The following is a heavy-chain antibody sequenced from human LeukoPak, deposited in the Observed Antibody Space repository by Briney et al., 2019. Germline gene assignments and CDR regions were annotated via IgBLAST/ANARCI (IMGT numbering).Heavy chain of an antibody. CDR1: GFTFSTYA. CDR3: AKGDYGDYSYFDY. D-gene: IGHD4-17*01. V-gene: IGHV3-23*01. J-gene: IGHJ4*02. Sequence: PGGSLRLSCAASGFTFSTYAMSWVRQAPGKGLEWVSGISSSAGTTYYADSVKGRFTISRDNSENTLYVQMNSLRAEDTAVYYCAKGDYGDYSYFDYWGQGTLVTVSS. CDR2: ISSSAGTT.